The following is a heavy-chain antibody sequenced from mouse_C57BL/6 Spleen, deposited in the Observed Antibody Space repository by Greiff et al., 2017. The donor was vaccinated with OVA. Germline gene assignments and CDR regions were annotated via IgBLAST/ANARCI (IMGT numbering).Heavy chain of an antibody. J-gene: IGHJ2*01. CDR2: INPSSGYT. CDR3: ARRNLVGGNYFDY. D-gene: IGHD2-2*01. Sequence: VQLVESGAELAKPGASVKLSCKASGYTFTSYWMHWVKQRPGQGLEWIGYINPSSGYTKYNQKFKDKATLTADKSSSTAYMQLSSLTYEDSAVYYCARRNLVGGNYFDYWGQGTTLTVSS. V-gene: IGHV1-7*01. CDR1: GYTFTSYW.